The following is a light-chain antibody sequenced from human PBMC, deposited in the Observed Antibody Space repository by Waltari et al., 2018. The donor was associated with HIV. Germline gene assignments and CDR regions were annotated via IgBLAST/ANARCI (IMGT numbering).Light chain of an antibody. Sequence: SYVLTQPPSESVAPGQTPRVTCGGQNVGSNSVHWYQQKAGQPPTLVLYDDTDRPSGIPERFSGSNSGNTATLTISRVEVGDEADYYCHVWDSAGDGHVFGSGTKVTV. J-gene: IGLJ1*01. CDR1: NVGSNS. V-gene: IGLV3-21*02. CDR2: DDT. CDR3: HVWDSAGDGHV.